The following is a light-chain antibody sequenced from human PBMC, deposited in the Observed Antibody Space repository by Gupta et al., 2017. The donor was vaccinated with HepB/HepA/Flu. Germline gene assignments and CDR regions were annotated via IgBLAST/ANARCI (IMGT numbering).Light chain of an antibody. CDR2: GAS. Sequence: EIVMTQSPASLSVSPGERATRSYRASRSVSSNLGWYQQKPGQATRLLIYGASTRATGIPARFSGSGSGKEFTHTFSSLQSEDFAVSYCQQYNNWPTWTFGQGTKVEIK. CDR1: RSVSSN. V-gene: IGKV3-15*01. CDR3: QQYNNWPTWT. J-gene: IGKJ1*01.